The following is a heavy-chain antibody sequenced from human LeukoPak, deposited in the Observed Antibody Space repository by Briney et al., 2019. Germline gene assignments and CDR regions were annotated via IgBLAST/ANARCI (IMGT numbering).Heavy chain of an antibody. D-gene: IGHD2/OR15-2a*01. CDR3: ARDFQTEAPDY. CDR2: ISGYNGKT. Sequence: ASVKVSCKASGYTFNTYGITWVRQAPGQGLGWMGWISGYNGKTKYAQKLRDRVTMTTDTSTTTAYMELRSLTSDDTAVYYCARDFQTEAPDYWGQGTLVTVSS. J-gene: IGHJ4*02. V-gene: IGHV1-18*01. CDR1: GYTFNTYG.